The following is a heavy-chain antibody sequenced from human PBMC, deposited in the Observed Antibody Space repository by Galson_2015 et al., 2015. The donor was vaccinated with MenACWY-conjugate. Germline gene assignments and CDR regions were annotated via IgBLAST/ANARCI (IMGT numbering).Heavy chain of an antibody. Sequence: SLRLSCAASEFTLSNAWMNWVRQAPGKGLEWVGIIKSKPDGGATDYAAPVKGRFTISRDDSKNTLYLQMNSLKTEDTAVYYCTPLTMIIIHDDYGAQGPLATVSS. CDR3: TPLTMIIIHDDY. CDR1: EFTLSNAW. D-gene: IGHD3-22*01. V-gene: IGHV3-15*01. CDR2: IKSKPDGGAT. J-gene: IGHJ4*02.